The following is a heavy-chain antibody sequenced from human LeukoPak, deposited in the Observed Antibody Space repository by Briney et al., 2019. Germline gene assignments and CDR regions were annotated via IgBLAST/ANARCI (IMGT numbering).Heavy chain of an antibody. V-gene: IGHV1-2*02. J-gene: IGHJ4*02. CDR3: ARQIVSGSMGCDF. CDR1: AYTFSGYY. D-gene: IGHD2-21*01. Sequence: ASVKVSCKASAYTFSGYYIHWVRQAPGQGLEWMGWINFNSGGKIFAEKFQDRVTMARDTSISTAYMELSRLRSDDTAVYYGARQIVSGSMGCDFWGQGTLVTVSS. CDR2: INFNSGGK.